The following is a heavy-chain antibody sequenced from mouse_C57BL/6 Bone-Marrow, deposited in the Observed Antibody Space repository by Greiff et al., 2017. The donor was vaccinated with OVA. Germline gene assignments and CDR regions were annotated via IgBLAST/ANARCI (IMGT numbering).Heavy chain of an antibody. V-gene: IGHV5-17*01. J-gene: IGHJ4*01. CDR2: ISSGSSTI. D-gene: IGHD4-1*01. CDR3: ARRRTGTKAMDY. CDR1: GFTFSDYG. Sequence: EVKLVESGGGLVKPGGSLKLSCAASGFTFSDYGMHWVRQAPEKGLEWVAYISSGSSTIYYADTVKGRFTISRDNAKNTLFLQMTSLRSEDTAMYYCARRRTGTKAMDYWGQGTSVTVSS.